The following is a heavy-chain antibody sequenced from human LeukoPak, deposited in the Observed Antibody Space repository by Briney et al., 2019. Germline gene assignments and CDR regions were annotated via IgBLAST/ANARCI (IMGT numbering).Heavy chain of an antibody. CDR3: ARGGSSWERFDY. CDR2: IYYSGST. D-gene: IGHD6-13*01. Sequence: SETLSLTCTVSGGSISSGDYYWSWVRQPPGKGLEWIGYIYYSGSTNYNPSLKSRVTISVDTSKNQFSLKLSSVTAADTAVYYCARGGSSWERFDYWGQGTLVTVSS. J-gene: IGHJ4*02. CDR1: GGSISSGDYY. V-gene: IGHV4-61*08.